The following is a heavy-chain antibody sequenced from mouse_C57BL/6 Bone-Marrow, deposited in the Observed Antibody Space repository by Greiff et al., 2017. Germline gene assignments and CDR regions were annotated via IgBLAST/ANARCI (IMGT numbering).Heavy chain of an antibody. D-gene: IGHD2-4*01. CDR3: ARHEGPYDYGWFAY. CDR2: ISNGGGST. J-gene: IGHJ3*01. CDR1: GFTFSDYY. Sequence: EVMLVESGGGLVQPGGSLKLSCAASGFTFSDYYMYWVRQTPGKRLEWVAYISNGGGSTYYPDTVKGRFTISRDNTKNTLYLQMSRLKSEDTAMYCCARHEGPYDYGWFAYWGQGTLVTVSA. V-gene: IGHV5-12*01.